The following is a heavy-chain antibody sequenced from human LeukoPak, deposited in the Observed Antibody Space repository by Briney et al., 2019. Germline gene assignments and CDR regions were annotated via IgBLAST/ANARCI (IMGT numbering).Heavy chain of an antibody. CDR1: GFTFSSYG. CDR2: ISYDGSNK. J-gene: IGHJ4*02. D-gene: IGHD4-23*01. CDR3: VRGNDYGGPHY. Sequence: GGSLRLSCAASGFTFSSYGMHWVRQAPGKGLERVAVISYDGSNKYYADSVKGRFTISRDNSKNTLYLQMNSLRAEDTAVYYCVRGNDYGGPHYWGQGTLVTVSS. V-gene: IGHV3-30*03.